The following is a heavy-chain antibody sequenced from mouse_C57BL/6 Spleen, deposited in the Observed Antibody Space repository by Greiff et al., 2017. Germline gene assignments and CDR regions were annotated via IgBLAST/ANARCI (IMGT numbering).Heavy chain of an antibody. CDR1: GYAFSSSW. Sequence: VKLVESGPELVKPGASVKISCKASGYAFSSSWMNWVKQRPGKGLEWIGRIYPGDGDTNYNGKFKGKATLTADKSSSTAYMQLSSLTSEDSAVYFCARCGSSYDYAMDYWGQGTSVTVSS. CDR2: IYPGDGDT. D-gene: IGHD1-1*01. CDR3: ARCGSSYDYAMDY. V-gene: IGHV1-82*01. J-gene: IGHJ4*01.